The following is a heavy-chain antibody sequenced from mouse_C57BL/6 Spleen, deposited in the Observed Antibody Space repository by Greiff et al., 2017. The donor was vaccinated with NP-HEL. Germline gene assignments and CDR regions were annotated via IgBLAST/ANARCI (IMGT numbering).Heavy chain of an antibody. V-gene: IGHV1-64*01. J-gene: IGHJ4*01. Sequence: QVQLQQPGAELVKPGASVKLSCKASGYTFTSYWMHWVKQRPGQGLEWIGMIHPNSGSTNYNEKFKSKATLTVDKSSSTAYMQLSSLTSEDSAVYYCARSSMLWTTYAMDYWGQGTSVTVSS. CDR3: ARSSMLWTTYAMDY. CDR1: GYTFTSYW. CDR2: IHPNSGST. D-gene: IGHD1-1*02.